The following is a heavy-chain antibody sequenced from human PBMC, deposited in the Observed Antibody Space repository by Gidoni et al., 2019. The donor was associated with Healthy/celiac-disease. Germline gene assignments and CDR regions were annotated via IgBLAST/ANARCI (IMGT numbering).Heavy chain of an antibody. CDR3: ARDSYVGTNDNCFDP. CDR1: GCPFSSSA. V-gene: IGHV1-69*01. J-gene: IGHJ5*02. Sequence: QVQLVQSGAEVKKPAPSVKVSCKPSGCPFSSSAISWVRQALGQGLEWMGEIIPIFGTANNAQKFKGRVTITTDESTSTTNMELSSLRSEDTAVYYGARDSYVGTNDNCFDPWGQGTLVTVSS. D-gene: IGHD2-8*01. CDR2: IIPIFGTA.